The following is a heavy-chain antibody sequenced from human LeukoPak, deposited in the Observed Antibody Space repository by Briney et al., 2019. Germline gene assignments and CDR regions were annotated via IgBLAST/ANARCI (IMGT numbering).Heavy chain of an antibody. Sequence: GESLKISCKGSGYSFTSYWIGWVRQMPGKGLEWMGIIYPGDSDTRYSPSFQGQVTISADKSITTAYLQWSSLKASDTARYYCARSAPHRDGYSFFDYWGQGTLVTVSS. CDR1: GYSFTSYW. V-gene: IGHV5-51*01. CDR3: ARSAPHRDGYSFFDY. D-gene: IGHD5-24*01. CDR2: IYPGDSDT. J-gene: IGHJ4*02.